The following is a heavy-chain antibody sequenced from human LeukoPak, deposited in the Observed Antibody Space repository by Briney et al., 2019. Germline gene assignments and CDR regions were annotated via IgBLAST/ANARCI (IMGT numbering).Heavy chain of an antibody. CDR1: GYTFTVNY. CDR2: INPNSGGT. D-gene: IGHD2-2*01. CDR3: ARDCSSTSCPTPAYYYYGMDV. V-gene: IGHV1-2*02. Sequence: ASVKVSCKPSGYTFTVNYVHWVRQAPGQGLEWVGWINPNSGGTYYAQKFQGRVTMTRDTSISTAYMDLSRLTSDDTAVYYCARDCSSTSCPTPAYYYYGMDVWGKGTTVTVSS. J-gene: IGHJ6*04.